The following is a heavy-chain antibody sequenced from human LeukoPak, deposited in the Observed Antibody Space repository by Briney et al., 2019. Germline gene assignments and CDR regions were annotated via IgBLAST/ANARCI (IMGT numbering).Heavy chain of an antibody. Sequence: GGSLRLSCEVSVLTFSSFWMNWVRQAPGKGLEWVAVISYDGSNKYYADSVKCRFTASRDNSKNTLYLQMNSLRAEDTAVYYCAKDMIVATITGGYFDYWGQGTLVTVSS. D-gene: IGHD5-12*01. CDR1: VLTFSSFW. CDR3: AKDMIVATITGGYFDY. V-gene: IGHV3-30*18. J-gene: IGHJ4*02. CDR2: ISYDGSNK.